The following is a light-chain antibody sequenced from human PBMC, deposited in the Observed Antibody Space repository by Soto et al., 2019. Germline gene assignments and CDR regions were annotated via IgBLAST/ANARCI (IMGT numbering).Light chain of an antibody. Sequence: EIVLTQSPGTLSLSPGERATLSCRASQSFSSSLASYQQKPGQAPRLLIYDASSRATGVPDRFSGSGSGTDFILTISRLEPEDFAVYYCQQYGSSPYTFGQGTKLEIK. CDR1: QSFSSS. CDR2: DAS. CDR3: QQYGSSPYT. J-gene: IGKJ2*01. V-gene: IGKV3-20*01.